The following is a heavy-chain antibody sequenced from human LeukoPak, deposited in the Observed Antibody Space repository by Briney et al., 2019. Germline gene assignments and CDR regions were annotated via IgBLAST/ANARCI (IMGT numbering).Heavy chain of an antibody. Sequence: SETLSLTCTVSGGSISSYYWSWIRQPPGKGLEWIGYIYYSGSTNYNPSLKSRVTISVDTSKNQFSLKLSSVTAADTAVYYCARETFWSGSWGYYYYYMDVWGKGTTVTVTS. V-gene: IGHV4-59*01. CDR1: GGSISSYY. J-gene: IGHJ6*03. CDR3: ARETFWSGSWGYYYYYMDV. CDR2: IYYSGST. D-gene: IGHD3-3*01.